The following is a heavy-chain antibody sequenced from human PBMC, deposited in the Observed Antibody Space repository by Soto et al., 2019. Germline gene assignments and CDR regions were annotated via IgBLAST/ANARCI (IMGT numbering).Heavy chain of an antibody. CDR2: IYYRGST. D-gene: IGHD2-2*02. CDR3: ARVAIACPSSSCYNHYYYSLDV. V-gene: IGHV4-30-4*01. J-gene: IGHJ6*02. Sequence: SETLSLTCTVSGGSISSDNFFWSWIRQPPWEGLEWIGYIYYRGSTYYNPSLESRLTLLVDTSKNQFSLKLRSVTAADTAVYYCARVAIACPSSSCYNHYYYSLDVWGQGXTVTVSS. CDR1: GGSISSDNFF.